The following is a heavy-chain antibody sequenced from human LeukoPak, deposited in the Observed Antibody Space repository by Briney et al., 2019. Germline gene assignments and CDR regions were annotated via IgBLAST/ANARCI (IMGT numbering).Heavy chain of an antibody. CDR3: ARSKRVVVPAAHYYYYYMDV. CDR1: GYTFTSYG. J-gene: IGHJ6*03. CDR2: ISAYNGNT. V-gene: IGHV1-18*01. Sequence: ASVKVSCKASGYTFTSYGISWVRQAPGQGLEWMGWISAYNGNTNYAQKLQGRVTMTTDTSTSTAYMELRSLRSDDTAVYYCARSKRVVVPAAHYYYYYMDVWGKGTTVTVSS. D-gene: IGHD2-2*01.